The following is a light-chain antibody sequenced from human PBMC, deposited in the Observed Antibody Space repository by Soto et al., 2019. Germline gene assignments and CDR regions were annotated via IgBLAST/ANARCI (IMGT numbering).Light chain of an antibody. V-gene: IGKV1-5*01. CDR3: QQYSDWWT. J-gene: IGKJ1*01. CDR1: QSIGGW. CDR2: DAS. Sequence: DIQMTQSPSTLSASVGDRVTITCRARQSIGGWLAWYQQKPGKAPKLLIYDASSLESGVPSRFSGSGSGTEYTLTISSLQPDDFANYYCQQYSDWWTFGQGTKVEIK.